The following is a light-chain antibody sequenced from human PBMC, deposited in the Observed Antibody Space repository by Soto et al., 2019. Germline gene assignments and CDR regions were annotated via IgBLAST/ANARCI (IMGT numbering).Light chain of an antibody. V-gene: IGLV2-14*01. CDR3: LTCDTRV. Sequence: QSVLTQPASVSGSPGQSITISCTGTSSDVGGYNYVSWYQQHPGKAPKLLMYENYRRPSGIPDRFSGSKSGTSATLGITGLWPEEWPDYSCLTCDTRVFGGGTKLTVL. CDR2: ENY. J-gene: IGLJ3*02. CDR1: SSDVGGYNY.